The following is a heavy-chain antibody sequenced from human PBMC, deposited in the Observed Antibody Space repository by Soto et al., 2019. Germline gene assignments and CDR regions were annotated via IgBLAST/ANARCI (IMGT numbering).Heavy chain of an antibody. V-gene: IGHV3-48*02. Sequence: PGGSLRLSCAASGFTFSSYSMNWVRQAPGKGLEWVSYISSSSSTIYYADSVKGRFTISRDNAKNSLYLQMNSLRDEDTAVYYCARMGYDSSGYYALYYYGMDVWGQGTTVTVSS. CDR3: ARMGYDSSGYYALYYYGMDV. J-gene: IGHJ6*02. CDR1: GFTFSSYS. D-gene: IGHD3-22*01. CDR2: ISSSSSTI.